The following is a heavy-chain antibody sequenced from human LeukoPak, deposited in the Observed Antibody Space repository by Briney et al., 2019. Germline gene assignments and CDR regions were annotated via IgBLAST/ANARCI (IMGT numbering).Heavy chain of an antibody. CDR3: ASENIVSTSGALFDY. Sequence: GGSLRLSCAASGFTFSSYWMSWVRQAPGKGLEWVSSITSSGSYRYHSDSVKGRFTISRDNAKNSLYLQMNSLRVEDSAVYYCASENIVSTSGALFDYWGQGTLVTVSS. J-gene: IGHJ4*02. CDR1: GFTFSSYW. D-gene: IGHD5-12*01. CDR2: ITSSGSYR. V-gene: IGHV3-21*01.